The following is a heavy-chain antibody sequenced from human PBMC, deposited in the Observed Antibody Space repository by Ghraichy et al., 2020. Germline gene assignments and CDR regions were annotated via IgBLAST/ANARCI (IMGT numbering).Heavy chain of an antibody. V-gene: IGHV3-23*01. J-gene: IGHJ4*01. CDR2: IRGSGVKT. CDR1: GFTFSNYA. Sequence: GGSLRLSCAASGFTFSNYAMSWLRQAPGKGLEWVSAIRGSGVKTYYADSVKGRFTVSRDNSKNSLYLQMNSLRAEDTAVYYCAKEMDTRGWYSADYWGHGTLVPVS. CDR3: AKEMDTRGWYSADY. D-gene: IGHD6-19*01.